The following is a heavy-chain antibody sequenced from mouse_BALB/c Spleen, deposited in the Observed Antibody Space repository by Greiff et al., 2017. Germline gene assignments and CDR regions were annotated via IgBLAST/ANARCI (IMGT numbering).Heavy chain of an antibody. CDR3: ARRDGYDGYYAMDY. V-gene: IGHV1S137*01. CDR1: GYTFTDYA. D-gene: IGHD2-2*01. J-gene: IGHJ4*01. CDR2: ISTYYGDA. Sequence: VQLQQSGAELVRPGVSVKISCKGSGYTFTDYAMHWVKQSHAKSLEWIGVISTYYGDASYNQKFKGKATMTVDKSSSTAYMELARLTSEDSAIYYCARRDGYDGYYAMDYWGQGTSVTVSS.